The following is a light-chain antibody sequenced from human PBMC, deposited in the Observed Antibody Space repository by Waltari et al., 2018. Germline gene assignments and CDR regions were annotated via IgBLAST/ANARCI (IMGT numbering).Light chain of an antibody. Sequence: EIVLTQSPDFQSVTPEEKVNITCRASQSIGSRLHWYQQKPNQSPKLHIKYASQSISGVPSRFSGSGSGTDFTLTINSLEAEDAAVYYCHQIASLPRTFGPGTKVEIK. CDR2: YAS. J-gene: IGKJ1*01. V-gene: IGKV6D-21*02. CDR1: QSIGSR. CDR3: HQIASLPRT.